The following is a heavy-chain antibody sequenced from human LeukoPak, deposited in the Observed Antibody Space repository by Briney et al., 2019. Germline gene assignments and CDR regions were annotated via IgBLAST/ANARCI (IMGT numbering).Heavy chain of an antibody. CDR3: ARDHSYGFQDC. CDR1: GFTFSSFW. CDR2: INSDGSTT. J-gene: IGHJ4*02. Sequence: HPGGSLRLSCAASGFTFSSFWMHWVRQAPGKGLVWVSRINSDGSTTSYADSAKGRFTISRDNAKNTLYLQMNSLRAEDTAVYYCARDHSYGFQDCWGQGTLVTVSS. D-gene: IGHD5-18*01. V-gene: IGHV3-74*01.